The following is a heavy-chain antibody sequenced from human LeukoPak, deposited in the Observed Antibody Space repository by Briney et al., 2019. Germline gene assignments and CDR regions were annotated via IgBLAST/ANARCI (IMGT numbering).Heavy chain of an antibody. D-gene: IGHD6-19*01. Sequence: SVKVSCKASGGTFSSYAISWVRQAPGQRLEWMGGIIPIFGTANYAQKFQGRVTITTDESTSTAYMELSSLRSEDTAVYYCARAEPIAVAAAFDYWGQGTLVTVSS. CDR3: ARAEPIAVAAAFDY. CDR1: GGTFSSYA. CDR2: IIPIFGTA. J-gene: IGHJ4*02. V-gene: IGHV1-69*05.